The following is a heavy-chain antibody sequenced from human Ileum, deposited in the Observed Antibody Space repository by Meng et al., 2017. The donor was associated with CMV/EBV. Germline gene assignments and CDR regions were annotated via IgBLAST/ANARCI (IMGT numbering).Heavy chain of an antibody. CDR1: GFTFSRYD. D-gene: IGHD3-10*01. CDR2: ISGSGGNT. Sequence: EVDLLGSGGGLVQPGGSLRLSCAASGFTFSRYDMTWVRQAPGKGLEYISGISGSGGNTYYADSMKGRFIISRDNSKNTLYLQLNSLRAEDTAVYYCAKRGSFYFDYWGQGTLVTVSS. J-gene: IGHJ4*02. V-gene: IGHV3-23*01. CDR3: AKRGSFYFDY.